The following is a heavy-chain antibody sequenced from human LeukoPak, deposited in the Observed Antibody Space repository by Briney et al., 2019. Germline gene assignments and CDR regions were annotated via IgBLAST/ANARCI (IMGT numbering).Heavy chain of an antibody. J-gene: IGHJ3*02. Sequence: GGSLRLSCAASGFTFSSNHMSWVRQAPGKGLEWVSYISSSGSTIYYADSVKGRFTISRDNAKNSLYLQMNSLRAEDTAVYYCARGDYGDPSDAFDIWGQGTMVTVSS. CDR2: ISSSGSTI. D-gene: IGHD4-17*01. V-gene: IGHV3-48*03. CDR1: GFTFSSNH. CDR3: ARGDYGDPSDAFDI.